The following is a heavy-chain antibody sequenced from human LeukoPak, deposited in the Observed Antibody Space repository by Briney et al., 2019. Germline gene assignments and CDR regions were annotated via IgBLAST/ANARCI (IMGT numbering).Heavy chain of an antibody. J-gene: IGHJ4*02. CDR2: INPNSGGT. V-gene: IGHV1-2*02. CDR3: ARDDDYIDY. CDR1: GYTFTSYD. Sequence: ASVKVSCKASGYTFTSYDINWVRQAPGQGLEWMGWINPNSGGTNYAQKFQGRVTMTRDTSISTAYMELSRLRSDDTAVYYCARDDDYIDYWGQGTLVTVSS.